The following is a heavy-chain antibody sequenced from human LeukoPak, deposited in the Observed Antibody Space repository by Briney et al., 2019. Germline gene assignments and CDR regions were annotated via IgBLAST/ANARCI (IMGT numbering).Heavy chain of an antibody. D-gene: IGHD2-15*01. CDR3: ARDQRSCSGGSCYPGWFAP. Sequence: GASVKVSCKASGYTFTSYDINWVRQATGQGLEWMGWINPSGGTNYSQKFQGRVTMTRDTYISTAYMELSRLRSDDTAVYYCARDQRSCSGGSCYPGWFAPWGQGTLVTVSS. J-gene: IGHJ5*02. CDR1: GYTFTSYD. V-gene: IGHV1-2*02. CDR2: INPSGGT.